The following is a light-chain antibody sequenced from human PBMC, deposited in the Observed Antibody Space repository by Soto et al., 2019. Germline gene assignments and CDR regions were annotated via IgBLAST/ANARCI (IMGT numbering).Light chain of an antibody. CDR2: GAS. CDR3: QQYNNWPRT. CDR1: HGVSSN. J-gene: IGKJ1*01. Sequence: EIVVTQSPVTLSVSPGERATLSCRASHGVSSNLAWYQQKPGQAPRLLIYGASTRATGIPARFSGSGSGTEFTLTISSLQSEDFAVYYCQQYNNWPRTFGQGTKVDIK. V-gene: IGKV3-15*01.